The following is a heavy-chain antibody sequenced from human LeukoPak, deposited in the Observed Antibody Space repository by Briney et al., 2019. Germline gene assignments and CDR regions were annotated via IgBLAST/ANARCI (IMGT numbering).Heavy chain of an antibody. CDR2: IIPIFGTA. V-gene: IGHV1-69*05. CDR3: ARDEGYCGGDCYSSGFDY. CDR1: GGTFSSYA. Sequence: SVKVSCKASGGTFSSYAISWVRQAPGQGLEWMGRIIPIFGTANYAQKFQGRVTITTDESTSTAYMELSSLRSEDTAVYYYARDEGYCGGDCYSSGFDYWGQGTLVTVSS. D-gene: IGHD2-21*02. J-gene: IGHJ4*02.